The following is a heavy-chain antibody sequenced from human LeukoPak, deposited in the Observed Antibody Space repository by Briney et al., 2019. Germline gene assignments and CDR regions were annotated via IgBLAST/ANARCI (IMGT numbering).Heavy chain of an antibody. CDR3: ARAQNGITMTPPHFGFDY. CDR2: IYHSGST. V-gene: IGHV4-38-2*02. CDR1: GYSISSGYY. Sequence: PSETLSLTCTVSGYSISSGYYWGWIRQPPGKGLEWIGSIYHSGSTYYNPSLKSRVTISVDTSKNQFSLKLSSVTAADTAVYYCARAQNGITMTPPHFGFDYWGQGTLVTVSS. D-gene: IGHD3-22*01. J-gene: IGHJ4*02.